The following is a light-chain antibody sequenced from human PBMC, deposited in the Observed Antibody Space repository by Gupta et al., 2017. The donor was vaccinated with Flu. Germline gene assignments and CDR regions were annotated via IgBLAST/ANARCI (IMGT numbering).Light chain of an antibody. CDR3: QSGDTSGSRI. Sequence: PGQTARITCSGETLSSHYVYWYQLKPGQAPVMVIYKDSERPSGIPGRVSGSSSGTTATLTISGVQAEDEADYYCQSGDTSGSRIFGGGTKLTVL. CDR1: TLSSHY. J-gene: IGLJ2*01. CDR2: KDS. V-gene: IGLV3-25*03.